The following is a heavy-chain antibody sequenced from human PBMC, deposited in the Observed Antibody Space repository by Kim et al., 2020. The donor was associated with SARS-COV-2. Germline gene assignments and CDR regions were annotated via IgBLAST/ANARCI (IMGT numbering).Heavy chain of an antibody. J-gene: IGHJ4*02. CDR3: ARVRGGESGYYDY. D-gene: IGHD3-3*01. Sequence: GGSLRLSCAASGFTFSTYSMNWIRQAPGKGLEWVSYIANDRNTIYHADSVKGRFTISRDNAKNSLYLQMNSLRDDDTAVYYCARVRGGESGYYDYWGQGALVTVSS. V-gene: IGHV3-48*02. CDR2: IANDRNTI. CDR1: GFTFSTYS.